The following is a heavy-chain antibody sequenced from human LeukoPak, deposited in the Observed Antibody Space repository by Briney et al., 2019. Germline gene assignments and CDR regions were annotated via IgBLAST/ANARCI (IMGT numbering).Heavy chain of an antibody. CDR1: GGSISPYY. CDR2: IHYSGST. J-gene: IGHJ4*02. D-gene: IGHD2-15*01. Sequence: KASETLSLTCSVSGGSISPYYWSWIRQPPGKGLEWIGYIHYSGSTNYNPSLKSRVTISVDTSKNQVSLKLSSVTAADTAVYYCARGARYCSGGSCLDYWGQGTLITVSS. V-gene: IGHV4-59*01. CDR3: ARGARYCSGGSCLDY.